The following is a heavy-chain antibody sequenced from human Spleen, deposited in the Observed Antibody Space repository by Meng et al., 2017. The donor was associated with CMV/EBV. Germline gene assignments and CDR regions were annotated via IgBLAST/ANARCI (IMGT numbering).Heavy chain of an antibody. D-gene: IGHD2-21*01. Sequence: GGSLRLSCAASGFTFSGSTIHWVRQASGKGLEWVGRIRYKAYNYATTYAASVKDRFIISRDDPKNRAFLQMNNLRIEDAAVYYCTTLLVVNSKSTFDFLGPGTMVTVSS. CDR3: TTLLVVNSKSTFDF. J-gene: IGHJ3*01. V-gene: IGHV3-73*01. CDR2: IRYKAYNYAT. CDR1: GFTFSGST.